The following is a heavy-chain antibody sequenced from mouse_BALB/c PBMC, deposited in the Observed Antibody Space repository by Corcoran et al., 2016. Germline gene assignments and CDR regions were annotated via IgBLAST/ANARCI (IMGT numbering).Heavy chain of an antibody. J-gene: IGHJ3*01. Sequence: EVQLQQSGAELVKPGASVTLSCTASGFNIKDTYMHWVKQRPEQGLEWIGRIDPANGSTKYDPKFQGKATITADTSSNTAYLQLSSLTSEDTAVYYCARSMVTAYWGQGTLVTVSA. CDR2: IDPANGST. CDR1: GFNIKDTY. V-gene: IGHV14-3*02. D-gene: IGHD2-1*01. CDR3: ARSMVTAY.